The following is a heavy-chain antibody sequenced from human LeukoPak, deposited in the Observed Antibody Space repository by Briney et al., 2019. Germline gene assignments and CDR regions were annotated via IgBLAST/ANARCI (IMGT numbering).Heavy chain of an antibody. CDR3: ARGGMGANSQEYFYYGMDV. CDR1: GFSFSTYS. CDR2: ISRTSSYI. V-gene: IGHV3-21*01. D-gene: IGHD2-8*01. J-gene: IGHJ6*02. Sequence: GGSLRLSCAAAGFSFSTYSMNWVRQTPGKGLEWASSISRTSSYIYYADSVKGRFTLSRDNGKNSLYLQMNSLSAEDTAVYYCARGGMGANSQEYFYYGMDVWGQGTTVTVSS.